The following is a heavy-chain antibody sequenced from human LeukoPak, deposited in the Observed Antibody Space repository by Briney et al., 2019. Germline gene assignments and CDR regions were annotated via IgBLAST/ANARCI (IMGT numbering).Heavy chain of an antibody. D-gene: IGHD6-19*01. Sequence: SETLSLTCAVYGGSFSGYYWSWIRQPPGKGLEWIGYIYYSGSTNYNPSLKSRVTISVDTSKNQFSLKLSSATAADTAVYYCARHQRAVALDYWGQGTLVTVSS. CDR3: ARHQRAVALDY. J-gene: IGHJ4*02. CDR1: GGSFSGYY. V-gene: IGHV4-59*08. CDR2: IYYSGST.